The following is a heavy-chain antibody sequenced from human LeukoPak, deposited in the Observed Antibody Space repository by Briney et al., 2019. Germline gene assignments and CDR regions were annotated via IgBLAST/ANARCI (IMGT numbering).Heavy chain of an antibody. V-gene: IGHV4-59*03. J-gene: IGHJ4*02. D-gene: IGHD5-24*01. CDR3: ATGRDPYKTGH. CDR1: GGSISSYY. Sequence: PSETLSLTCTVSGGSISSYYWGWIRQPPGKGLEWIGVICDNGNTDYNPSLKSRVTISVDTSKSQFSLKLSSLAAADTAVYYCATGRDPYKTGHWGQGTLVTVSS. CDR2: ICDNGNT.